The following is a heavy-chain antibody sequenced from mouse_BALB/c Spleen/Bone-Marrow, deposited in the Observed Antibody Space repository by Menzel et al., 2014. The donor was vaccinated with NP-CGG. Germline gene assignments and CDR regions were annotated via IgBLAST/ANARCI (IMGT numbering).Heavy chain of an antibody. Sequence: LQQSGSELVRPGASVKLSCEASGYIFANYWMHWVKQRHGQGLEWIGNISPRSGSTNYDEKFKSKATLTVDTSSATAYMYLNSLTSEDSAVYYCTRIFDYWGQGTILTVSS. V-gene: IGHV1S22*01. CDR1: GYIFANYW. J-gene: IGHJ2*01. CDR3: TRIFDY. CDR2: ISPRSGST.